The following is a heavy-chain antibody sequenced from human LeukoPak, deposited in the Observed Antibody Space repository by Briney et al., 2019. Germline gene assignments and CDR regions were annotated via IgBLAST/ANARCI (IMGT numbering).Heavy chain of an antibody. J-gene: IGHJ6*03. CDR1: GFTFSSXX. Sequence: AXSGFTFSSXXXXXVRXXPGXXXXXXXXIXSSSSYIYYADSVKGRLTISRDNAKNSLYLQMNSLRAEDTAVYYCARDRVTWPKDYYYMDVWGKGTTVTVSS. CDR3: ARDRVTWPKDYYYMDV. CDR2: IXSSSSYI. D-gene: IGHD5-18*01. V-gene: IGHV3-21*01.